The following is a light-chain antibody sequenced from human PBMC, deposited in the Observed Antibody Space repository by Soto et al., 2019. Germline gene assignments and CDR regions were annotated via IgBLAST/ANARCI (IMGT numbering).Light chain of an antibody. CDR3: CSYAGTVAYV. Sequence: QSVLTQPASVSGSPGQSITISCTGTRSDIGAYNFVSWYQQHPGEVPKLILYDVNVRPSGVSNRFSGSKSGNTASLTISGLQAEDEADYFCCSYAGTVAYVFGTGTKVTVL. V-gene: IGLV2-14*03. CDR1: RSDIGAYNF. CDR2: DVN. J-gene: IGLJ1*01.